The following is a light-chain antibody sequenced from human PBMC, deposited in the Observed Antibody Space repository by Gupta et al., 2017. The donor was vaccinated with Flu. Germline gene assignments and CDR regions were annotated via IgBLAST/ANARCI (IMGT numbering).Light chain of an antibody. V-gene: IGKV3-20*01. CDR3: QGDGGSQYT. Sequence: EIVLMQSPGTLSLSPGERATLSCRASQSVSSNFLAWYQQKPALPPRLLIYGASGRATGVPDRFSGSASGTDFTLTISILDPEDFAVYYCQGDGGSQYTFGEGTKLEI. CDR2: GAS. CDR1: QSVSSNF. J-gene: IGKJ2*01.